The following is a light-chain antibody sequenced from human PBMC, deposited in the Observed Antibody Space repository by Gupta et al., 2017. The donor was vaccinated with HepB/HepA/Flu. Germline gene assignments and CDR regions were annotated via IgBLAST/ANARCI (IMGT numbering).Light chain of an antibody. CDR2: ENN. J-gene: IGLJ2*01. V-gene: IGLV1-51*02. Sequence: QSVLTQPPSLSAAPGQTVPIPCSGSSSNIENNYVSWYQQLPGTAPKLLIFENNQRPSGIPDRFSGSTSDTSATLDITGLQTGDEADYYCGTWDSSLSVVVFGGGTRLTVL. CDR3: GTWDSSLSVVV. CDR1: SSNIENNY.